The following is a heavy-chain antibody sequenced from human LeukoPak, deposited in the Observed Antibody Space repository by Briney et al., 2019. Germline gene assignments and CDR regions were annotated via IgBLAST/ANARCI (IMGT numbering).Heavy chain of an antibody. V-gene: IGHV4-61*01. CDR1: GYSISSGYY. D-gene: IGHD4-17*01. CDR3: ARAAVTTRDRFDY. J-gene: IGHJ4*02. Sequence: SETLSLTCTVSGYSISSGYYWSWIRQPPGKGLEWIGYIYYSGSTNYNPSLKSRVAISVDTSKNQFSLKLSSVTAADTAVFYCARAAVTTRDRFDYWGQGTLVTVSS. CDR2: IYYSGST.